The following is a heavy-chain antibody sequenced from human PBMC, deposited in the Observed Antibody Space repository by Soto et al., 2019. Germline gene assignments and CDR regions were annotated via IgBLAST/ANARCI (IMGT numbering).Heavy chain of an antibody. V-gene: IGHV3-73*01. Sequence: PGGSLRLSCAASGFTFSGSAMHWVRQASGKGLEWVGRIRSKAKNYATAYGASVKGRFTISRDDSKNTAYLQMNSLKTEDTAVYYCSRQASDFWSGKPQYYMDVWGKGTTVTVSS. CDR2: IRSKAKNYAT. CDR1: GFTFSGSA. CDR3: SRQASDFWSGKPQYYMDV. J-gene: IGHJ6*03. D-gene: IGHD3-3*01.